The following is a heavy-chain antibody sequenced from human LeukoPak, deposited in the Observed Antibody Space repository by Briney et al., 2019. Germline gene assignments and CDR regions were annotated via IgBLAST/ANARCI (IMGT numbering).Heavy chain of an antibody. J-gene: IGHJ6*02. Sequence: PGGSLRLSCAASGFTFCSYSMNWVRQAPGKGLEWVSSISSSSSYIYYADSVKGRFTISRDNAKNSLYLQMNSLRAEDTAVYYCARLSTRYDPRILTYYYYYYGMDVWGQGTTVTVSS. CDR1: GFTFCSYS. CDR3: ARLSTRYDPRILTYYYYYYGMDV. D-gene: IGHD1-1*01. CDR2: ISSSSSYI. V-gene: IGHV3-21*01.